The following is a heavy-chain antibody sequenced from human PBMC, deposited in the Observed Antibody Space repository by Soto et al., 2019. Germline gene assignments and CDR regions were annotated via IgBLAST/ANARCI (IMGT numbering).Heavy chain of an antibody. D-gene: IGHD2-2*02. J-gene: IGHJ4*02. Sequence: GGSLRLSCAASGFTFSSYWMNWVRKAPGKGLEWVANIKQDGSEKNYVDSVKGRFTISRDNANNLLYLQMISLRAEDTAVYFCARDYRYPFDYWGQGTVVTVS. CDR1: GFTFSSYW. CDR3: ARDYRYPFDY. V-gene: IGHV3-7*01. CDR2: IKQDGSEK.